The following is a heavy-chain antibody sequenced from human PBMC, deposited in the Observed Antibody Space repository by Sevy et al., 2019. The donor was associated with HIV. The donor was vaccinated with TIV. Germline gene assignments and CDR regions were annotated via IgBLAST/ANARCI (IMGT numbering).Heavy chain of an antibody. Sequence: GGSLRLSCAASGFTFSSYDMSWVRQAPGKGLEWVSVISGSGASTYYADSVKGRFTISRDNSKNTLYLQLNSLRAEDTAVYYCAKSMGGFDAFDIWGQGTMVTVSS. V-gene: IGHV3-23*01. CDR3: AKSMGGFDAFDI. CDR2: ISGSGAST. J-gene: IGHJ3*02. D-gene: IGHD6-25*01. CDR1: GFTFSSYD.